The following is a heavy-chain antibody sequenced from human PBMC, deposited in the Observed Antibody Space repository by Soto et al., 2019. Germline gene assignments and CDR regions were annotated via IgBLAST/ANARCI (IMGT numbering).Heavy chain of an antibody. Sequence: GGSLRLSCAASGFTFSSYGMHWVRQAPGKGLEWVAVISYDGSNKYYADSVKGRFTISRDNSKNTLYLQMNSLRAEDTAVYYCAKPEEVGFGEFRFAFDIWGQGTMVTVSS. CDR2: ISYDGSNK. CDR1: GFTFSSYG. J-gene: IGHJ3*02. D-gene: IGHD3-10*01. CDR3: AKPEEVGFGEFRFAFDI. V-gene: IGHV3-30*18.